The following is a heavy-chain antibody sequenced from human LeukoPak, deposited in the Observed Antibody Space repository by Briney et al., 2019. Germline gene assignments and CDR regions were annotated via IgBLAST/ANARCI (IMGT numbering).Heavy chain of an antibody. CDR1: GYSFTSYW. CDR3: ARHEYYYGSGSYSNSIFDY. J-gene: IGHJ4*02. Sequence: HGESLKISCKGSGYSFTSYWIGWVRQMPGKGLEWMGIIYPGDSDTTYSPSFQGQVTISADKSITTAYLQWSSLQASDTAMYYCARHEYYYGSGSYSNSIFDYWGQGTLVTVSS. V-gene: IGHV5-51*01. D-gene: IGHD3-10*01. CDR2: IYPGDSDT.